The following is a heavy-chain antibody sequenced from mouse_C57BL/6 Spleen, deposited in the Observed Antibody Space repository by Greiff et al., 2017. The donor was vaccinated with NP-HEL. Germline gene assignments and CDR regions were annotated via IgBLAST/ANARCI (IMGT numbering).Heavy chain of an antibody. J-gene: IGHJ3*01. V-gene: IGHV1-52*01. CDR2: IDPSDSET. CDR1: GYTFTSYW. CDR3: AKEGKREGFAY. Sequence: QVQLQQPGAELVRPGSSVKLSCKASGYTFTSYWMHWVKQRPIQGLEWIGNIDPSDSETHYNQKFKDKATLTVDKSSSTAYMQLSSLTSEDSAVYYCAKEGKREGFAYWGQGTLVTVSA.